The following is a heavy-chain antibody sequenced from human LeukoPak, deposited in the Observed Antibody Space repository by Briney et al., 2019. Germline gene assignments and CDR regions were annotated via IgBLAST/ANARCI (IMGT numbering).Heavy chain of an antibody. J-gene: IGHJ6*03. CDR2: INPTSGAT. CDR1: GYSFTDFH. V-gene: IGHV1-46*01. Sequence: ASVKVSCKASGYSFTDFHVHWVRQAPGQGLEWVGIINPTSGATTYAQKLQGRVTMTGDMSTSTVYMELSGLGSEDTAVYYCAREVSWTTVTTRHYFYYYMDVWGKGTTVTVSS. CDR3: AREVSWTTVTTRHYFYYYMDV. D-gene: IGHD4-11*01.